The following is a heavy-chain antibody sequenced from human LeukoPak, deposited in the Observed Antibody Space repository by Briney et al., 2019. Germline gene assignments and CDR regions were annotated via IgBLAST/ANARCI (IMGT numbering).Heavy chain of an antibody. Sequence: AASVKVSCKASGGTFSSYAISWVRQAPGQGLEWMGGIIPIFGTANYAQKFQGRVTITADESTSTAYMELSSLRSEDTAVYYCARVRIVVVPAAMGGYYYYYMDVWGKGTTVTISS. J-gene: IGHJ6*03. V-gene: IGHV1-69*13. CDR2: IIPIFGTA. CDR1: GGTFSSYA. CDR3: ARVRIVVVPAAMGGYYYYYMDV. D-gene: IGHD2-2*01.